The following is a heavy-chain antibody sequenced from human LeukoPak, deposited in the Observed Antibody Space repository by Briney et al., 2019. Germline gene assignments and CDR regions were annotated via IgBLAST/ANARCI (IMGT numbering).Heavy chain of an antibody. CDR1: GVSISTSNYY. Sequence: SETLSLTCTVSGVSISTSNYYWAWIRQPPGKGLEWIGSGYHIGSPYYNPALKSRVTISVDTSTNQFSLKLSSVTAADTAVYYCARITSDNYYYYYMDVWGKGTTVTVSS. CDR2: GYHIGSP. CDR3: ARITSDNYYYYYMDV. J-gene: IGHJ6*03. D-gene: IGHD2-2*01. V-gene: IGHV4-39*07.